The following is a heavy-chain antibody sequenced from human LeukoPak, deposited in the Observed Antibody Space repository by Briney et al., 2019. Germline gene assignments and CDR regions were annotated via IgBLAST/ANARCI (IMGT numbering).Heavy chain of an antibody. Sequence: GSLRLSCAASGFTFDDYAMHWVRQAPGKGLEWVSLISWDGGSTYYADSVKGRFTISRDNSKNSLYLQMNSLRAEDTALYYCAKAHSSGWRNAEYFQHWGQGTLATVSS. J-gene: IGHJ1*01. CDR2: ISWDGGST. CDR3: AKAHSSGWRNAEYFQH. D-gene: IGHD3-22*01. V-gene: IGHV3-43D*03. CDR1: GFTFDDYA.